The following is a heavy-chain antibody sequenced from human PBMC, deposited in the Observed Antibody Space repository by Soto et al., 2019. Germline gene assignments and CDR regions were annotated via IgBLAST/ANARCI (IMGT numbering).Heavy chain of an antibody. J-gene: IGHJ4*02. CDR3: ARHNYGSGSTYFDY. V-gene: IGHV4-31*03. D-gene: IGHD3-10*01. Sequence: SETLSLTCTVSGGSISSGGYYWSWLRQHPGKGLEWIGYIYHSGSTYYNPSLKSRVTISLDTSKNQFSLKLSSVTAADTAVYYCARHNYGSGSTYFDYWGQGTLVTVSS. CDR2: IYHSGST. CDR1: GGSISSGGYY.